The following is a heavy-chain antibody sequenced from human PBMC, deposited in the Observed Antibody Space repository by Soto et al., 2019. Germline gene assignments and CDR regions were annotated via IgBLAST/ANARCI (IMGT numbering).Heavy chain of an antibody. D-gene: IGHD1-1*01. Sequence: SETLSLTCTVSGGSISSGDYYWSWIRQPPGKGLEWIGYIYHSGSTYYNPSLQSRVTISVDTSKNQFSLKLNSVTVADTAVYFCAGRSSLASVQIFVGKISNYNWFDPWGQGTLVTVSS. CDR2: IYHSGST. J-gene: IGHJ5*02. CDR1: GGSISSGDYY. CDR3: AGRSSLASVQIFVGKISNYNWFDP. V-gene: IGHV4-30-4*01.